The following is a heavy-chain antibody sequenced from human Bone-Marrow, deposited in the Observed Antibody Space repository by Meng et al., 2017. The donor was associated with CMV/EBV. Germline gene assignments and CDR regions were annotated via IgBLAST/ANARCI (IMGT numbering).Heavy chain of an antibody. J-gene: IGHJ6*02. Sequence: SVKVSCKASGGTFSSYTISWVRQAPGQGLEWMGRIIPILGIANYAQKFQGRVTITADKSTSTAYMELSSLRSEDTAVYYCARARLDCSSTSCSIYYYYYGMDVWGQGTTVTVSS. CDR2: IIPILGIA. CDR1: GGTFSSYT. V-gene: IGHV1-69*02. CDR3: ARARLDCSSTSCSIYYYYYGMDV. D-gene: IGHD2-2*01.